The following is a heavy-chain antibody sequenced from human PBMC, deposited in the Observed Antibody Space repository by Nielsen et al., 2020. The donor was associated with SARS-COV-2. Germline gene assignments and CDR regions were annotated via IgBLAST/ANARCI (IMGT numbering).Heavy chain of an antibody. CDR1: GYTFTSYD. V-gene: IGHV1-8*01. CDR2: MNPNSGNT. J-gene: IGHJ6*02. D-gene: IGHD6-13*01. Sequence: ASVNVSCKASGYTFTSYDINWVRQATGQGLEWMGWMNPNSGNTGYAQKFQGRVTMTRNTSISTAYMELSSLRSEDTAVYYCAGRYSSSWYERMGVYYYYGMDVWGQGTTVTVSS. CDR3: AGRYSSSWYERMGVYYYYGMDV.